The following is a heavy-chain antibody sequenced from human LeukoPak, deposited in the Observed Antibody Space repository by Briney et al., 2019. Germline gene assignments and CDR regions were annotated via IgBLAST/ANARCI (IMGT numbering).Heavy chain of an antibody. Sequence: ASVKVSRKAYGYRFRDHYIHWVRQAPGQGLEYLGWINPNSGGTNYAQKFQGRVTLTRDTSIDTAYIHLDSLTSDDTAVYFCARGYFGDYVLDTWGQGTLVTVSS. V-gene: IGHV1-2*02. J-gene: IGHJ5*02. D-gene: IGHD4-17*01. CDR1: GYRFRDHY. CDR2: INPNSGGT. CDR3: ARGYFGDYVLDT.